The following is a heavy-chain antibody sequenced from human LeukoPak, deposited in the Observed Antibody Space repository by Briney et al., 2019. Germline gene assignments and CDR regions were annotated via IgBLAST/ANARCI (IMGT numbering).Heavy chain of an antibody. CDR3: ARTSIAARRANAFDI. D-gene: IGHD6-6*01. Sequence: SETLSLTCTVSGGSISSYYWSWIRQPPGKGLEWIWYIYHSGSTYYNPSLKSRVTISVDRSKNQFSLKLSSVTAADTAVYYCARTSIAARRANAFDIWGQGTMVTVSS. CDR1: GGSISSYY. J-gene: IGHJ3*02. V-gene: IGHV4-59*12. CDR2: IYHSGST.